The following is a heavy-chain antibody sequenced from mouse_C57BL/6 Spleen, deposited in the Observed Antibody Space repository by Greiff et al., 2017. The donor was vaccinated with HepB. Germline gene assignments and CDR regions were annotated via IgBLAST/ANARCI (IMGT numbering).Heavy chain of an antibody. CDR2: ISGGGGNT. Sequence: DVMLVESGGGLVKPGGSLKLSCAASGFTFSSYTMSWVRQTPEKRLEWVATISGGGGNTYYPDSVKGRFTISRDNAKNTLYLQMSSLRSEDTALYYCARRYYGSREDWYFDVWGTGTTVTVSS. CDR3: ARRYYGSREDWYFDV. CDR1: GFTFSSYT. V-gene: IGHV5-9*01. D-gene: IGHD1-1*01. J-gene: IGHJ1*03.